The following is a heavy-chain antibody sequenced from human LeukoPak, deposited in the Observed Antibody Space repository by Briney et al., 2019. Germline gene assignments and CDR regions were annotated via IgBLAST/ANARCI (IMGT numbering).Heavy chain of an antibody. Sequence: PGGSLRLSCAVSGFSFSDYNMNWVCQAPGKGQGWVAYISSSSTTTNYADSVQGRFRISRDNAKSSLYLQMNSLRVEDTAVYYCARALYSGRYYDFDYWGQGTLVTVSS. J-gene: IGHJ4*02. CDR2: ISSSSTTT. CDR3: ARALYSGRYYDFDY. D-gene: IGHD1-26*01. CDR1: GFSFSDYN. V-gene: IGHV3-48*01.